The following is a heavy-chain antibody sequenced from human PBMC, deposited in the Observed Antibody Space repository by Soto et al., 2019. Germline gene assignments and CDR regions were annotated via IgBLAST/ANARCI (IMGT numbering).Heavy chain of an antibody. CDR2: IYYSGST. Sequence: SETLSLTCTVSGGSISSGDYYWSWIRQPPGKGLEWIGYIYYSGSTYYNPSLKSRVTISVDTSKNQFSLKPSSVTAADTAVYYCARGSRGTVDAFDIWGQGTMVTVSS. V-gene: IGHV4-30-4*01. J-gene: IGHJ3*02. D-gene: IGHD3-16*01. CDR1: GGSISSGDYY. CDR3: ARGSRGTVDAFDI.